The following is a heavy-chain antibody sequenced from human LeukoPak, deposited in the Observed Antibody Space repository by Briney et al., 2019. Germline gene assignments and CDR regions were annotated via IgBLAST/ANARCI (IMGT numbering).Heavy chain of an antibody. V-gene: IGHV4-30-2*01. D-gene: IGHD6-13*01. CDR2: IYHSGST. CDR3: ARDGAAAGLDY. J-gene: IGHJ4*02. CDR1: GGSLSSGGYS. Sequence: PSETLSLTCAVSGGSLSSGGYSWSWIRQPPGKGLEWIGYIYHSGSTYYNPSLKSRVTISVDRSKNQFSLKLSSVTAADTAVYYCARDGAAAGLDYWGQGTLVTVSS.